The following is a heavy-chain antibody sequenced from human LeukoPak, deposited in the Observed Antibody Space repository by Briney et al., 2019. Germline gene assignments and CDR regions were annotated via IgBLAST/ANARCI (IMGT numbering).Heavy chain of an antibody. CDR3: ASGGP. Sequence: GGSLRLSCAASGFTFSSYVHWVRQAPGKGLEWVAVISYDGSNKYYADSVKGRFTISRDNSKNTLYLQMNSLRAEDTAVYFCASGGPWGQGTLVTVSS. CDR1: GFTFSSYV. CDR2: ISYDGSNK. V-gene: IGHV3-30*04. J-gene: IGHJ5*02.